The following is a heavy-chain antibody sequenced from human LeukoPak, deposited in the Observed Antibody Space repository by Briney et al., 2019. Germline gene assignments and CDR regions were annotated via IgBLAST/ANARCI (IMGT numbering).Heavy chain of an antibody. J-gene: IGHJ5*02. D-gene: IGHD2-15*01. Sequence: GGSLRLSCAASGFTFSSYGMHWVRQAPGKGLEWVSAISGSGGSTYYADSVKGRFTISRDNSKNTLYLQMNSLRAEDTAVYYCAKDDLGYCSGGSCYPPTYWFDPWGQGTLVTVSS. V-gene: IGHV3-23*01. CDR3: AKDDLGYCSGGSCYPPTYWFDP. CDR2: ISGSGGST. CDR1: GFTFSSYG.